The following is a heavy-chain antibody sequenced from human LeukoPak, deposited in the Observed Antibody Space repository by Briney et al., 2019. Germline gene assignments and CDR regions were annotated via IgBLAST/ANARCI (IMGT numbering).Heavy chain of an antibody. CDR1: GGSISGYH. V-gene: IGHV4-59*01. CDR3: ARVPRSYYYYYYMDV. J-gene: IGHJ6*03. CDR2: IYYSGSS. Sequence: SETLSRTCNVAGGSISGYHWSWIRQHPGKGREWLGYIYYSGSSNYNPSLKSRVTISADTSKNQFSLKLSSVTAADTAVYYCARVPRSYYYYYYMDVWGKGTTVTVSS.